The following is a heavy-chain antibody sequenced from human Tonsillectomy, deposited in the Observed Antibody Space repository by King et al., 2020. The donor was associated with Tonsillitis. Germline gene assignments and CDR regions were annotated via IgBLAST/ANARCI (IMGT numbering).Heavy chain of an antibody. CDR2: IYHSGRT. D-gene: IGHD5-18*01. V-gene: IGHV4-30-2*01. Sequence: QLQESGSGLVKPSQTLSLTCAVSGGSISSDAYSWSWIRQPPGKGLEWIGYIYHSGRTYYKPSLKSLVTISLDRSKKQSSLKLSSVTAADTAVYYCARASGYSYPYGMYVWGQGTTVTVSS. CDR1: GGSISSDAYS. J-gene: IGHJ6*02. CDR3: ARASGYSYPYGMYV.